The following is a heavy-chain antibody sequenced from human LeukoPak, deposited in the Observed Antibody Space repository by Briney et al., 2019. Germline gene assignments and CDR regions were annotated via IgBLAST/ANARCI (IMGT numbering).Heavy chain of an antibody. CDR2: ISWNRGSI. J-gene: IGHJ4*02. D-gene: IGHD4-17*01. CDR3: AKAGGATVMYIDY. V-gene: IGHV3-9*01. Sequence: PGGSLRLSCAASGFTFDDYAMHWVRQAPGKGLEWVSGISWNRGSIGYADSVKGRFTISRDNANNSLYLQMNSLRAEDTALYYCAKAGGATVMYIDYWGQGTLVTVSS. CDR1: GFTFDDYA.